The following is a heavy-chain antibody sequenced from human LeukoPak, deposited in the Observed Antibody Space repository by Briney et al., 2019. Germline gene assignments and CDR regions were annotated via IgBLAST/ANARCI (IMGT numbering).Heavy chain of an antibody. D-gene: IGHD2-15*01. Sequence: GRSLRLSCAASGFTFSSYAMHWVRQAPGKGLEWVAVISYDGSNKYYADSVKGRFTISRDNSKNTLYLQMNSLRAKDTAVYYCAREYCSGGSYNEEACAFDIWGQGTMVTVSS. CDR1: GFTFSSYA. J-gene: IGHJ3*02. V-gene: IGHV3-30*04. CDR2: ISYDGSNK. CDR3: AREYCSGGSYNEEACAFDI.